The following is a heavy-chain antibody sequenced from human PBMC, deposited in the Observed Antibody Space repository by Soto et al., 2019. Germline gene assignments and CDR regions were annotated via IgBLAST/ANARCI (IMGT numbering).Heavy chain of an antibody. V-gene: IGHV1-46*03. J-gene: IGHJ6*03. D-gene: IGHD6-6*01. CDR3: ARGPGGDSSSSLVPSSYYYMDV. Sequence: GAAVKVSCKASGYTFTSYYMHWVRQAPGQGLEWMGLINPSGGSTSYAQKFQGRVTMTRDTSTSTVYMELSSLRSEDTAVYYCARGPGGDSSSSLVPSSYYYMDVWGTGTTVTVSS. CDR2: INPSGGST. CDR1: GYTFTSYY.